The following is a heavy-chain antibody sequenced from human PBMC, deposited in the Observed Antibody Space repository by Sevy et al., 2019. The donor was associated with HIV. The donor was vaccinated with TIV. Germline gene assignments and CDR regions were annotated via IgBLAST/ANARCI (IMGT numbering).Heavy chain of an antibody. Sequence: GGSLRLSCAASGFNFSSYGMHWVRQAPGKGLEWVAVISYDGSSKYYADSVKGRFTISRDNSKNRVYLQINRLRAEDTAVYYCAKESGSYYDFWSGHDAFAIWGQGTMVTVSS. J-gene: IGHJ3*02. D-gene: IGHD3-3*01. V-gene: IGHV3-30*18. CDR1: GFNFSSYG. CDR2: ISYDGSSK. CDR3: AKESGSYYDFWSGHDAFAI.